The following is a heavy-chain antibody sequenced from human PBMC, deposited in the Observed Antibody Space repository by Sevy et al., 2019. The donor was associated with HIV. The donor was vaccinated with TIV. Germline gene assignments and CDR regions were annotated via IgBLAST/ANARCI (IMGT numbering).Heavy chain of an antibody. CDR2: IKSKADGGTT. V-gene: IGHV3-15*01. Sequence: GGSLRLSCAASGFTFSNAWMSWVRQAPGKGLEWVGRIKSKADGGTTDYAAPVKGRFTISRDDSNNTLYLQMNSLKTEGTAVYYCTTVQLELPETTLCYFDYWGQGTLVTVSS. J-gene: IGHJ4*02. D-gene: IGHD1-7*01. CDR3: TTVQLELPETTLCYFDY. CDR1: GFTFSNAW.